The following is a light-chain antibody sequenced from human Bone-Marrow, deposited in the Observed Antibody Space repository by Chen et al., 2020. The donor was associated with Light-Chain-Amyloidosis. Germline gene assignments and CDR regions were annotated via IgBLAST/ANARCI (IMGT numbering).Light chain of an antibody. Sequence: QSVLTQPPSVSWAPGERVTISCTGTTSNIGADYDVHWYQQVPGTAPKLLILANSNRPSGVPERFSGSRSGTSASLAITGLQAEDEAHYYCQSYDNSLTALVFGGGTKLTVL. CDR2: ANS. J-gene: IGLJ3*02. CDR1: TSNIGADYD. V-gene: IGLV1-40*01. CDR3: QSYDNSLTALV.